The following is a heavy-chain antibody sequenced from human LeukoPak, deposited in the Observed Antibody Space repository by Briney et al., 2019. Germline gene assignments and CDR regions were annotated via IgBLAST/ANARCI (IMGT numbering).Heavy chain of an antibody. Sequence: PGGSLRLSWAAAGFTFSGYAMSWVRQAPGKGLEWVSAISGSGGSTYYADSVKGRFTISRDNSKNTLYLQMNSLRAEDTAVYYCAKAQPRITMVRGVIGYFDYWGQGTLVTVSS. J-gene: IGHJ4*02. CDR2: ISGSGGST. CDR1: GFTFSGYA. D-gene: IGHD3-10*01. CDR3: AKAQPRITMVRGVIGYFDY. V-gene: IGHV3-23*01.